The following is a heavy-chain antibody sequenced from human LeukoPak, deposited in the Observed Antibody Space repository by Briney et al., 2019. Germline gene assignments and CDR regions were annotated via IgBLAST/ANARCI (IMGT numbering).Heavy chain of an antibody. D-gene: IGHD3-3*01. CDR3: ARAPGPYYDFWSGYQRYYFDY. Sequence: GGSLRLSCAASGFTFSSYRMNWVRQAPGKGLEWVSSISSSSSYIYYADSVKGRFTISRDNAKNSLYLQMNSLRAEDTAVYYCARAPGPYYDFWSGYQRYYFDYWGQGTLVTVSS. V-gene: IGHV3-21*01. CDR2: ISSSSSYI. J-gene: IGHJ4*02. CDR1: GFTFSSYR.